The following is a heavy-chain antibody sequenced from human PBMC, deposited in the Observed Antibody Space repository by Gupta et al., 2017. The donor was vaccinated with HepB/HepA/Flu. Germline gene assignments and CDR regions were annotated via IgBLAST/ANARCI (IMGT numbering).Heavy chain of an antibody. CDR2: INPNSGGT. V-gene: IGHV1-2*02. CDR3: ARAYCSGDCHPGVY. Sequence: QVQLVQSGAEVKKPGASVMVSCKASGYTFTGYYIYWVRQAPGQGLEWMGWINPNSGGTKYAQKFQGRVTMTRATSLSTVYMELSSLISDDTAVYYCARAYCSGDCHPGVYWGQGTLVTVSS. J-gene: IGHJ4*02. D-gene: IGHD2-21*01. CDR1: GYTFTGYY.